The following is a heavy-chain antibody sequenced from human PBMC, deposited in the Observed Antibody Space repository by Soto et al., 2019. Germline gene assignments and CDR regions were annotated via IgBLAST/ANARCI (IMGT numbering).Heavy chain of an antibody. CDR2: ISYDGSNK. Sequence: QVQLVESGGGVVQPGRSLRLSCAASGFTFSSYAMHWVRQAPGKGLEWVAVISYDGSNKYYADSVKGRFTISRDNSKNTLYLQMNSLRAEDTAVYYCARGLFYDSRGSRGDFDYWGQGTLVTVSS. CDR3: ARGLFYDSRGSRGDFDY. CDR1: GFTFSSYA. V-gene: IGHV3-30-3*01. D-gene: IGHD3-22*01. J-gene: IGHJ4*02.